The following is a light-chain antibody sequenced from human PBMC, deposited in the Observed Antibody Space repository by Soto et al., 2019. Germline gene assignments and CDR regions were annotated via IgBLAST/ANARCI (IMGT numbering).Light chain of an antibody. J-gene: IGLJ1*01. CDR2: RNN. V-gene: IGLV1-47*01. Sequence: QSVLTQPPSVSGAPGQRVTISCTGSSSNIGAGYDVYWYQQLPGTAPKLLIHRNNQRPSGVPDRFSGSKSGTSASLAISGLRSEDEADYYCAAWDDSLSGRYVFGTGTKLTVL. CDR1: SSNIGAGYD. CDR3: AAWDDSLSGRYV.